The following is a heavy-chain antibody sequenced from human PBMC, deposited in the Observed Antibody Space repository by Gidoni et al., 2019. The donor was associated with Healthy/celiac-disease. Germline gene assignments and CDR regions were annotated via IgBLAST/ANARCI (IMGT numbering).Heavy chain of an antibody. CDR1: GYTFTSYD. J-gene: IGHJ4*02. CDR2: MNPNSGNT. CDR3: ARGLTMVRGVIIVSFGY. Sequence: QVQLVQSGAEVKKPGASVKVSCTASGYTFTSYDIHWVRQATGQGLEWMGWMNPNSGNTGYAQKVQGRVTMTRNTSRSTDYMERSSLRSEDTAVYYCARGLTMVRGVIIVSFGYWGQGTLVTVSS. V-gene: IGHV1-8*01. D-gene: IGHD3-10*01.